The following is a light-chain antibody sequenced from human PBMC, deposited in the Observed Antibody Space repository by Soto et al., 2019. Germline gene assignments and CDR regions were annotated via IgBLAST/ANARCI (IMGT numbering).Light chain of an antibody. CDR2: GAS. CDR1: QSVSSSY. V-gene: IGKV3-20*01. J-gene: IGKJ2*01. Sequence: EIVLTQSPGTLSLSPGERATLSCRASQSVSSSYLAWYQQKPGQAPRLLIYGASSRATGIPDRFSGSGSGTDFTLTISRLEPEDFAVYYCQQYGSSPSYTFGQGTKREI. CDR3: QQYGSSPSYT.